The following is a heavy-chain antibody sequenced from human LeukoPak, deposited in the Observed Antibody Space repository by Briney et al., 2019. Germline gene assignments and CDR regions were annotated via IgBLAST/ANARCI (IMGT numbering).Heavy chain of an antibody. J-gene: IGHJ4*02. Sequence: ASVKVSCKASGYTFTSYDINWVREATGQGLEWLGWINPNSGGTNYAEEFQDRVTMTRDASISTAYMELSSLKSDDTAVYYCARARVGGGSYGGLDYWGQGTLVTVSS. CDR2: INPNSGGT. D-gene: IGHD1-26*01. CDR1: GYTFTSYD. CDR3: ARARVGGGSYGGLDY. V-gene: IGHV1-2*02.